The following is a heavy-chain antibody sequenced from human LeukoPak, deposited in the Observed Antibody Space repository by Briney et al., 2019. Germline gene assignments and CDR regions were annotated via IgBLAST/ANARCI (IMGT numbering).Heavy chain of an antibody. Sequence: GGSLRLSCAASGFTFSDYYMSWIRQAPGKGLEWVSYISSSGSTFYYADSVKGRFTTSRDNAKNSLYLQMNSLRAEDTAVYYCARGEYDSSGYSNSAFDIWGQGTMVTVSS. V-gene: IGHV3-11*01. J-gene: IGHJ3*02. CDR1: GFTFSDYY. CDR3: ARGEYDSSGYSNSAFDI. CDR2: ISSSGSTF. D-gene: IGHD3-22*01.